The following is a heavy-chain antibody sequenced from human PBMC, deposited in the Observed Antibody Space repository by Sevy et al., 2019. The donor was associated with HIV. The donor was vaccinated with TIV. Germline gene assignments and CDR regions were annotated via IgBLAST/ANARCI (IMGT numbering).Heavy chain of an antibody. D-gene: IGHD1-1*01. CDR1: GGSLITTNYY. CDR3: AAHEGVTISEARFDP. Sequence: SETLSLTCSVSGGSLITTNYYWAWLRQSPGKGLEWIASIYYSGSTYYNPSLKARVTVSVETSRSQFSLIPNSVTAADTSVYYCAAHEGVTISEARFDPWGQGTLVTVSS. J-gene: IGHJ5*02. V-gene: IGHV4-39*01. CDR2: IYYSGST.